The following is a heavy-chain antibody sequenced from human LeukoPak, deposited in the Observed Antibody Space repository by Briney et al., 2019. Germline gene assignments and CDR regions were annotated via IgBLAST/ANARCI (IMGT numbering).Heavy chain of an antibody. CDR1: GASISSGSYY. D-gene: IGHD2-15*01. J-gene: IGHJ5*02. CDR2: MFPNGNT. CDR3: VAATRYNWFDP. V-gene: IGHV4-61*02. Sequence: SETPSLTCTVSGASISSGSYYWSWIRQPAGKGLEWIGCMFPNGNTNYNPSLKSRVTISVDTSKNQFSLKLTSVTAADTAVYYCVAATRYNWFDPWGQGTLVTVSS.